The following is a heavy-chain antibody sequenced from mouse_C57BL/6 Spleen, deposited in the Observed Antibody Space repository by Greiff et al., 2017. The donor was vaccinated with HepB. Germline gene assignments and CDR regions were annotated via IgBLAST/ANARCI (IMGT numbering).Heavy chain of an antibody. V-gene: IGHV14-4*01. CDR1: GFNIKDDY. J-gene: IGHJ1*03. Sequence: VQLKESGAELVRPGASVKLSCTASGFNIKDDYMHWVKQRPEQGLEWIGWIDPENGDTEYASKFQGKATITADTSSNTAYLQLSSLTSEDTAVYYCTTSGYYSNYEGYFDVWGTGTTVTVSS. D-gene: IGHD2-5*01. CDR2: IDPENGDT. CDR3: TTSGYYSNYEGYFDV.